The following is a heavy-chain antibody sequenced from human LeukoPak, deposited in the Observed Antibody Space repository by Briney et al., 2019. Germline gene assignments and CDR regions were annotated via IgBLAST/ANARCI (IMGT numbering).Heavy chain of an antibody. J-gene: IGHJ4*02. Sequence: SETLSLTSTVSGGSISSFYWHWIRQPPGKCMESIGNIYYTGSTNYNPSLKSRVTISVDCSKNQFSLKLTSLTAADTAVYYCAREGCSSTSCSQTSFDSWGQGTLVSVSS. CDR1: GGSISSFY. CDR3: AREGCSSTSCSQTSFDS. D-gene: IGHD2-2*01. CDR2: IYYTGST. V-gene: IGHV4-59*01.